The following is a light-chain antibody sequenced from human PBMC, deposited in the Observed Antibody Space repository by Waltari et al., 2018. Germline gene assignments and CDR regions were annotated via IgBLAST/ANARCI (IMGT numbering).Light chain of an antibody. CDR1: QSVGTW. Sequence: DIQMTQSPSTLSASVGDRVTITCRASQSVGTWVAWYQQKPGEAPKLLIYKASSLESGVPSKFSGSGSGIEFTLTISSLQTDDFATYYCQQYNSYPYTFGQGTKLEIK. J-gene: IGKJ2*01. CDR2: KAS. V-gene: IGKV1-5*03. CDR3: QQYNSYPYT.